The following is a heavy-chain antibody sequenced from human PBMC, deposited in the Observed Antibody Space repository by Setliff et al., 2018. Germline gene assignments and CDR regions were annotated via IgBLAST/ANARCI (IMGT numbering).Heavy chain of an antibody. CDR2: ISSGSGII. D-gene: IGHD3-22*01. Sequence: ETLSLSCAASGFIFSAYDMNWVRQAPGKGPEWVAHISSGSGIIKYADSVDGRFTVSRDNAKNSLFLQMNSLRAADTAVYYCARVRDYYDSSVYWAYYFDHWGQGALVTVSS. CDR1: GFIFSAYD. V-gene: IGHV3-48*01. J-gene: IGHJ4*02. CDR3: ARVRDYYDSSVYWAYYFDH.